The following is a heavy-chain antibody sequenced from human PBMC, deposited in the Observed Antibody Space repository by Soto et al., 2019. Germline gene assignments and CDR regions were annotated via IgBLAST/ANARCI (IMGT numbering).Heavy chain of an antibody. Sequence: GGSLRLSCAASGFTFSNAWMSWVRQAPGKGLEWVGRIKSKTDGGTTDYAAPVKGRFTISRDDSKNTLYLQMNSLKTEDTAVYYCARDRSDSSRADSFDIWGPGTMVTVSS. D-gene: IGHD6-6*01. CDR2: IKSKTDGGTT. CDR3: ARDRSDSSRADSFDI. CDR1: GFTFSNAW. V-gene: IGHV3-15*01. J-gene: IGHJ3*02.